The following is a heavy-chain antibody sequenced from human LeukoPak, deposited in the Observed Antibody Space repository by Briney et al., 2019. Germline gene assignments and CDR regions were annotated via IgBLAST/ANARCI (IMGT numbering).Heavy chain of an antibody. CDR1: GFTFSSYS. V-gene: IGHV3-21*01. CDR2: SSSSSSYI. Sequence: SGGSLRLSCAASGFTFSSYSMNWVRQAPGKGLEWVSSSSSSSSYIYYADSVKGRFTISRDNAKNSLYLQMNSLRAEDTAVYYCAREQGDYSGSYFGWFDPWGQGTLVTVSS. J-gene: IGHJ5*02. CDR3: AREQGDYSGSYFGWFDP. D-gene: IGHD1-26*01.